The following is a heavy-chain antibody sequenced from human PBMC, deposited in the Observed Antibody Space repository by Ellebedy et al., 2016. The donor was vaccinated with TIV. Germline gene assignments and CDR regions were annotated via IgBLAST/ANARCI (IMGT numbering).Heavy chain of an antibody. D-gene: IGHD3-10*01. J-gene: IGHJ6*02. CDR1: GASVSTSY. V-gene: IGHV4-59*02. CDR2: IYDMGGIGST. CDR3: ARLLITMVYGMDV. Sequence: MPSETLSLTCTVSGASVSTSYWSWIRQAPGRGLEWIRYIYDMGGIGSTNYIPSLKSRVIISGDTSKNQLSLSLTSLTAADTAVYYCARLLITMVYGMDVWGQGTTVTVSS.